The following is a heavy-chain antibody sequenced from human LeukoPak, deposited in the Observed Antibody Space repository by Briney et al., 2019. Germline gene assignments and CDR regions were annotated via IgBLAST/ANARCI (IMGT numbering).Heavy chain of an antibody. J-gene: IGHJ4*02. V-gene: IGHV4-31*03. Sequence: SETLSLTCTVSGGSVSSGSYYWSWIRQPPGKGLEWIGYIYYSGSTYYNPSLKSRVTISVDTSKNQFSLKLSSVTAADTAVYYCARVMGSGWTGFDYWGQGTLVTVSS. CDR1: GGSVSSGSYY. D-gene: IGHD6-19*01. CDR2: IYYSGST. CDR3: ARVMGSGWTGFDY.